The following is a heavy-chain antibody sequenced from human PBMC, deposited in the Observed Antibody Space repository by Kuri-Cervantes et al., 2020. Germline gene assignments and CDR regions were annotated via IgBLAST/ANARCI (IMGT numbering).Heavy chain of an antibody. V-gene: IGHV4-39*01. J-gene: IGHJ4*02. CDR1: GGSISSSSYY. D-gene: IGHD2-15*01. CDR2: IYYSGST. CDR3: ARRYYSGWDLDY. Sequence: ESLKISCTVSGGSISSSSYYWGWIRQPPGKGLEWIGSIYYSGSTYYNPSLKSRVTISVDTSKNQFSLKLSSVTAADTAVYYCARRYYSGWDLDYWGQGTLVTVSS.